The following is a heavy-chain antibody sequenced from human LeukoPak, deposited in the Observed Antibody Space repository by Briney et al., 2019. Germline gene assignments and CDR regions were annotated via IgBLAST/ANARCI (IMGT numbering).Heavy chain of an antibody. CDR3: ARDGAGYCSGGSCYGGAVDY. CDR1: GFTFSSYW. D-gene: IGHD2-15*01. CDR2: ISSSGSTI. V-gene: IGHV3-48*04. Sequence: GGSLRLSCAASGFTFSSYWMHWVRQAPGEGLEWVSYISSSGSTIYYADSVKGRFTISRDNAKNSLYLQMNSLRAEDTAVYYCARDGAGYCSGGSCYGGAVDYWGQGTLVTVSS. J-gene: IGHJ4*02.